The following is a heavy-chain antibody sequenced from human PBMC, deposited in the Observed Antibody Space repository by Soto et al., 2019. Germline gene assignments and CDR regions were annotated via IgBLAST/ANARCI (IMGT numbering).Heavy chain of an antibody. CDR1: GFTFSSYA. V-gene: IGHV3-23*01. CDR2: ISGSGGST. D-gene: IGHD6-13*01. CDR3: AKDLRYSSSWYYFYY. J-gene: IGHJ4*02. Sequence: EVQLLESGGGLVQPGGSLRLSCAASGFTFSSYAMSWVRQAPGKGLEWVSAISGSGGSTYYADSVKGRFTISRDNSKNTLYLQMNSRRAEDTAVYYCAKDLRYSSSWYYFYYWGQGTLVTVSS.